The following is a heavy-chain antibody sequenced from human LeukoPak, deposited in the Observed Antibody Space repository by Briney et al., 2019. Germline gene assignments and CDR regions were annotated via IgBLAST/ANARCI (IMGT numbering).Heavy chain of an antibody. V-gene: IGHV3-23*01. Sequence: TGGSLRLSCAASGFTFSSYAMSWVRQAPGKGREWVSAISGSGGSTYYADSVKGRLTISRDNSKNTLSLQMNSLRAEDTAVYYCAKKSLAVAGYEAFDIWGQGTMVTVSS. CDR3: AKKSLAVAGYEAFDI. D-gene: IGHD6-19*01. J-gene: IGHJ3*02. CDR2: ISGSGGST. CDR1: GFTFSSYA.